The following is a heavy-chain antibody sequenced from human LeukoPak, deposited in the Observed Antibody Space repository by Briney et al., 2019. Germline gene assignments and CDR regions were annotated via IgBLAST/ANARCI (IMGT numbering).Heavy chain of an antibody. CDR1: GFTFSNYE. Sequence: GGSLRLSCAASGFTFSNYEMHWVRQAPGKGLEWVSYISSSGSDIYYADSVKGRFTISRDNAKNSLYLHMNSLRAEDTAVYYCASTAVGIVYYFDYWGQGTLVTVSS. CDR2: ISSSGSDI. CDR3: ASTAVGIVYYFDY. D-gene: IGHD3-16*02. J-gene: IGHJ4*02. V-gene: IGHV3-48*03.